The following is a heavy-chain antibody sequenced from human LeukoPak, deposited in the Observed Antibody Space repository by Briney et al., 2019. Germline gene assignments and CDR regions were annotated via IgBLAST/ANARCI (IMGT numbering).Heavy chain of an antibody. V-gene: IGHV4-59*08. CDR3: ARQPSGAAAFDI. D-gene: IGHD6-13*01. CDR2: IYSSGDS. Sequence: SETLSLTCAVSGGSINSCYWSWIRQPPGQGLEWIAYIYSSGDSNYNPSFKSRVTISVDTSKNQFSLKLTSVAAADTAIYYCARQPSGAAAFDIWGQGTMVIVSS. CDR1: GGSINSCY. J-gene: IGHJ3*02.